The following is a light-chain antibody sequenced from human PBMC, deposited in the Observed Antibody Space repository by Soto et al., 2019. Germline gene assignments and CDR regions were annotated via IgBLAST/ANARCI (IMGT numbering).Light chain of an antibody. CDR1: QSVSSNF. CDR2: GAS. Sequence: EIVLTQSPGTLSLSPGERATLSCRASQSVSSNFLAWYQQKPGQAPRLLIQGASRRATGIPDRFSGSTSGTDFSLTISRLEPEDFAVYYCQVYGNSLWTFGQGTKVEIK. J-gene: IGKJ1*01. CDR3: QVYGNSLWT. V-gene: IGKV3-20*01.